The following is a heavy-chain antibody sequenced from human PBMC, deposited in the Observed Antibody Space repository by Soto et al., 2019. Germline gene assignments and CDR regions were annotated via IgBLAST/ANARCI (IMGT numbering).Heavy chain of an antibody. CDR1: GGTFSSYA. J-gene: IGHJ4*02. V-gene: IGHV1-69*13. CDR2: IIPIFGTA. CDR3: ARGGGGLMVYAISDPLDY. Sequence: ASVKVSCKAPGGTFSSYAISWVRQAPGQGLEWMGGIIPIFGTANYAQKFQGRATITADESTSTGYMELRSLRSDDTAVYYCARGGGGLMVYAISDPLDYWGQGTLVTVSS. D-gene: IGHD2-8*01.